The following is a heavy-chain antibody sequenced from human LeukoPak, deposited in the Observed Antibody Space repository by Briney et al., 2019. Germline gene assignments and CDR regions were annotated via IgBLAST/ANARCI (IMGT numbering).Heavy chain of an antibody. CDR1: GFTFSSYW. V-gene: IGHV3-7*01. D-gene: IGHD1-26*01. CDR2: IKQDGSEK. Sequence: PGGSLRLSCAASGFTFSSYWMSWVRQAPVKGLEWVANIKQDGSEKYYVDSVKGRFTISRDNAKNSLYLQMNSLRAEDTAVYYCARINSGSYYLFDYWGQGTLVTVSS. J-gene: IGHJ4*02. CDR3: ARINSGSYYLFDY.